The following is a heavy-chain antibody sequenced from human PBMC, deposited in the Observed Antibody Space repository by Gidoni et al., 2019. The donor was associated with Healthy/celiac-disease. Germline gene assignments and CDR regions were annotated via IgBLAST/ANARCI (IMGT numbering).Heavy chain of an antibody. D-gene: IGHD5-12*01. Sequence: QLQLQESGPGLVKPSETLSLTCTVSGGSLSRSSYYWGWIRQPPGKGLEWIGSIYYSGSTYYNPSLKSRVTISVDTSKNQFSLKLSSVTAADTAVYYCARSPAEMATIPFDYWGQGTLVTVSS. CDR3: ARSPAEMATIPFDY. CDR2: IYYSGST. CDR1: GGSLSRSSYY. J-gene: IGHJ4*02. V-gene: IGHV4-39*01.